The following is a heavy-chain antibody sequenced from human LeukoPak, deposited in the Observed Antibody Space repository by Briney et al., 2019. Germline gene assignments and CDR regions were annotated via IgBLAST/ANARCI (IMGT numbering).Heavy chain of an antibody. D-gene: IGHD2-15*01. Sequence: ASVKVSCKASRYTFTSYDINWVRQAPGQGLEWIGWMNPNSGNTGYVQKFQGRVIMTRDTSIRTAYMELTSLRSEDTAVYYCARVPSLGYCSAGSCYRFDFWGQGTLVTVSS. CDR2: MNPNSGNT. V-gene: IGHV1-8*02. CDR1: RYTFTSYD. J-gene: IGHJ4*02. CDR3: ARVPSLGYCSAGSCYRFDF.